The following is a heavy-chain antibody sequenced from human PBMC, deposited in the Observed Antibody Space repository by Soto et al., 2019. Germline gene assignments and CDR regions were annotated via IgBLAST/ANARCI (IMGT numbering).Heavy chain of an antibody. CDR1: GFTFSSYG. CDR3: ARVPGETGSYYYYMDV. D-gene: IGHD2-21*01. V-gene: IGHV3-33*01. CDR2: IWYDGSNK. J-gene: IGHJ6*03. Sequence: GGSLRLSCAASGFTFSSYGMHWVRQAPGKGLEWVAVIWYDGSNKYYADSVKGRFTISRDNSKNTLYLQMNSLRAEDTAVYYCARVPGETGSYYYYMDVWGKGTTVTVSS.